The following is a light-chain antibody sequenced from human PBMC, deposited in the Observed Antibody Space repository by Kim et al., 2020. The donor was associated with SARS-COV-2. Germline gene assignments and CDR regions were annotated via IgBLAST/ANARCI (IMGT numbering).Light chain of an antibody. CDR1: SSDIGDYTY. Sequence: QSALTQPASVSGSPGQSITISCTGTSSDIGDYTYVSWYQQHPGKAPKLKIYDVSNRPSGVSNRFSGSKSGNTASLTISGLQAEDEADYYCSSYTSSSTPVFGTGTKVTVL. CDR3: SSYTSSSTPV. J-gene: IGLJ1*01. CDR2: DVS. V-gene: IGLV2-14*03.